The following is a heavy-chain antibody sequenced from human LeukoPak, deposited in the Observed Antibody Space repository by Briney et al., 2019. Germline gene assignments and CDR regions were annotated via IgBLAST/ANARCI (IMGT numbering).Heavy chain of an antibody. V-gene: IGHV4-4*09. CDR2: IYASGST. D-gene: IGHD3-9*01. J-gene: IGHJ6*03. Sequence: SETLSLTCTVSGVSISSYYWTWMRQPPGKGLEWIGYIYASGSTNYNPSLMSRVTISVDTSRNQFSLKLSSVTAADTAVYYCARLFRYPYYHMDVWGKGTTVAVSS. CDR3: ARLFRYPYYHMDV. CDR1: GVSISSYY.